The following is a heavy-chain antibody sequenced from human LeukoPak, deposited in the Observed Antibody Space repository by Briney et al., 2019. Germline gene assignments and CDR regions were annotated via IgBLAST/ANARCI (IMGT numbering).Heavy chain of an antibody. CDR1: GYSFTSYW. CDR3: ARGKSSRRYCSSTSCYKGAFGI. J-gene: IGHJ3*02. D-gene: IGHD2-2*02. CDR2: IYPGDSDT. V-gene: IGHV5-51*01. Sequence: GESLKISCKGSGYSFTSYWIGWVRQMPGKGLEWMGIIYPGDSDTRYSPSFQGQVTISADKSISTAYLQWSSLKASDTAMYYCARGKSSRRYCSSTSCYKGAFGIWGQGTMVTVSS.